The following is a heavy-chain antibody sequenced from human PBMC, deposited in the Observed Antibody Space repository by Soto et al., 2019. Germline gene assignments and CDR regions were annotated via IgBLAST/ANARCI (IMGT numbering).Heavy chain of an antibody. J-gene: IGHJ4*02. V-gene: IGHV3-21*01. D-gene: IGHD2-15*01. CDR1: GFTFSSYS. Sequence: PGGSLRLSCAASGFTFSSYSMNWVRQAPGKGLEWVSSISSSSYIYYADSVKGRFTISRDNAKNSLYLQMNSLRAEDTAVYYCARDLSPWSSGGSCYPYWGQGTLVTVSS. CDR2: ISSSSYI. CDR3: ARDLSPWSSGGSCYPY.